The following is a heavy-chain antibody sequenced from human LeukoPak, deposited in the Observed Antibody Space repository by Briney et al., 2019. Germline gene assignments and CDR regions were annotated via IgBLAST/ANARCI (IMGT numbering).Heavy chain of an antibody. V-gene: IGHV3-21*04. CDR1: GFTFNSYS. D-gene: IGHD5-18*01. J-gene: IGHJ4*02. CDR2: IFPSGGEI. CDR3: ATYRQVLLPFES. Sequence: PGGSLRLSCAASGFTFNSYSMNWVRQAPGKGLEWVSSIFPSGGEIHYADSVRGRFTISRDNSKSILSLQMNSLRAEDTAIYYCATYRQVLLPFESWGQGTLVTVSS.